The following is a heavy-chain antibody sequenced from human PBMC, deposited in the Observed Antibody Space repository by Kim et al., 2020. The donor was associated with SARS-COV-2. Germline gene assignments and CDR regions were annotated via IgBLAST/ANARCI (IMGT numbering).Heavy chain of an antibody. Sequence: SETLSLTCTVSGGSISSSSYYWGWIRQPPGKGLEWIGSMYTSGSTYYNPSLKSRVTISVDTSKNQFSLKLTSVTAADTAVYYCARHEQQLVGGAFDIWGRGTMVTVS. V-gene: IGHV4-39*01. CDR1: GGSISSSSYY. D-gene: IGHD6-13*01. J-gene: IGHJ3*02. CDR2: MYTSGST. CDR3: ARHEQQLVGGAFDI.